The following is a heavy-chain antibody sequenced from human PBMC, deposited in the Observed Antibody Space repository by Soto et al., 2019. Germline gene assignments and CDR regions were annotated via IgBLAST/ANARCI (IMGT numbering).Heavy chain of an antibody. CDR2: IYYSGST. CDR3: ARGPRSGTLTDIVATIGVNWFDP. Sequence: SETLSLTCTVSGGSISSSSYYWGWIRQPPGKGLEWIGSIYYSGSTYYNPSLKSRVTISVDTSKNQFSLKLSSVTAADTAVYYCARGPRSGTLTDIVATIGVNWFDPWGQGTLVTVSS. V-gene: IGHV4-39*01. CDR1: GGSISSSSYY. D-gene: IGHD5-12*01. J-gene: IGHJ5*02.